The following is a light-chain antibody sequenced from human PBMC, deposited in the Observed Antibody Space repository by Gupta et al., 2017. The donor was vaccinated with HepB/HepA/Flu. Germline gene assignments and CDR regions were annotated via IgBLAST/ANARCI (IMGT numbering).Light chain of an antibody. CDR2: YDD. CDR1: SSNIGNNA. V-gene: IGLV1-36*01. CDR3: AAWDDSLNGPV. Sequence: QPVLTQPPSVSEAPRPRVTISCSGSSSNIGNNAVNWYQQLPGKAPKLLIYYDDLLPSGVSDRFSGSKSGTSASLAISGLQSEDEADYYCAAWDDSLNGPVFGGGTKLTVL. J-gene: IGLJ3*02.